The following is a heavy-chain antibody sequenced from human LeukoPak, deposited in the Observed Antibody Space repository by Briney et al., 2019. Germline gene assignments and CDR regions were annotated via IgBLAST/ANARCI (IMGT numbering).Heavy chain of an antibody. Sequence: SETLSLTCTVSGGSISDYYWTWIRQPAGKGLEWIGRIYTSGSTNYNPSLKSRVTMSVDTSKNQFSLKLSSVTAADTAVYYCARDPLSSANWFDPWGQGTLVTVSS. D-gene: IGHD6-6*01. J-gene: IGHJ5*02. V-gene: IGHV4-4*07. CDR2: IYTSGST. CDR3: ARDPLSSANWFDP. CDR1: GGSISDYY.